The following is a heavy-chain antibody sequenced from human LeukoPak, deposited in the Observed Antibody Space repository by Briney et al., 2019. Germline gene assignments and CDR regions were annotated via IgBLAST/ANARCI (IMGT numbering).Heavy chain of an antibody. CDR2: INPNSGGT. V-gene: IGHV1-2*02. J-gene: IGHJ5*02. D-gene: IGHD2-2*02. CDR1: GYTFTGYY. Sequence: EASVKVSCKASGYTFTGYYMHWVRQAPGQGLEWMGWINPNSGGTNYAQKFQGRVTMTRDTSLSTAYMELSRLRSDDTAVYYCARDVNCSSTSCYTRFDPWGQGTLVTVSS. CDR3: ARDVNCSSTSCYTRFDP.